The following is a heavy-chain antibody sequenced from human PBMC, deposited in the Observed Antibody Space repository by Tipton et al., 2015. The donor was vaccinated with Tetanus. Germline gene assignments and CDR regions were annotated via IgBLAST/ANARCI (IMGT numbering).Heavy chain of an antibody. CDR1: GGSIIDKKHY. D-gene: IGHD2/OR15-2a*01. J-gene: IGHJ5*02. CDR3: ARRLYGYWFDP. CDR2: IYFEGST. V-gene: IGHV4-39*02. Sequence: TLSLTCTVSGGSIIDKKHYWGWIRQPPGKGLEWIASIYFEGSTYYSPSLKSRLTIDVDTSQNLFSLKLTSVTAADTAVYYCARRLYGYWFDPWGQGALVTVSS.